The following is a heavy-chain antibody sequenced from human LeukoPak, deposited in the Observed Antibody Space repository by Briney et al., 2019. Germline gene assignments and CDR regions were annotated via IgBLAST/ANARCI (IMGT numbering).Heavy chain of an antibody. CDR1: GGSISSYY. CDR2: IYYSGST. V-gene: IGHV4-59*01. Sequence: SETLSLTCTVSGGSISSYYWSWIRQPPGKGLEWLGYIYYSGSTNYNPSLKSRVTISVDTSKNQFSLKLSSVTAADTAVYYCARDGGYCSGGSCYHQYYFDYWGQGTLVTVSS. D-gene: IGHD2-15*01. CDR3: ARDGGYCSGGSCYHQYYFDY. J-gene: IGHJ4*02.